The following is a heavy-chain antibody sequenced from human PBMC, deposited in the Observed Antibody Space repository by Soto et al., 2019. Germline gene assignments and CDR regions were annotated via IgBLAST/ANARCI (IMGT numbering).Heavy chain of an antibody. CDR1: GYTFTSYA. Sequence: ASVKVSCTASGYTFTSYAMHWVRQAPGQRLEWMGWINAGNGNTKYSQKFQGRVTITRDTSASTAYMELSSLRSEDTAVYYCARAVAVAADFDYWGQGTLVTVSS. J-gene: IGHJ4*02. CDR2: INAGNGNT. V-gene: IGHV1-3*01. CDR3: ARAVAVAADFDY. D-gene: IGHD6-19*01.